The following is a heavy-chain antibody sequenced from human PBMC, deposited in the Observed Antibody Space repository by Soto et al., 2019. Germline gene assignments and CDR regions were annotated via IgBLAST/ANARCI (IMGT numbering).Heavy chain of an antibody. CDR3: ARDRLEWLSDRWGGDWFDP. Sequence: QVQLVQSGAEVKKPGASVKVSCKASGYTFTSYYMHWVRQAPGQGLEWMGIINPSGGSTSYAQKFRGGVTMTRDTSTSTVYMELSSLRSEDTAVYYCARDRLEWLSDRWGGDWFDPWGQGTLVTVSS. V-gene: IGHV1-46*01. D-gene: IGHD3-3*01. CDR1: GYTFTSYY. J-gene: IGHJ5*02. CDR2: INPSGGST.